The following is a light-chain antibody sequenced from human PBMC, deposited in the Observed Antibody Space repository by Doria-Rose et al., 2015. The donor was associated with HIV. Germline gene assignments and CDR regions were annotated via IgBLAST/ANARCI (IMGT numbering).Light chain of an antibody. CDR3: HQYGTSWT. CDR1: QSFSSTY. Sequence: EIVLTQSPGTLPLSPGERATLSCRASQSFSSTYLAWYQQKPGQAPSLLIYDGSTRATGIPGRFSASGSGTDFTLTINRLEPEDFALYYCHQYGTSWTFGQGTKVEI. J-gene: IGKJ1*01. CDR2: DGS. V-gene: IGKV3-20*01.